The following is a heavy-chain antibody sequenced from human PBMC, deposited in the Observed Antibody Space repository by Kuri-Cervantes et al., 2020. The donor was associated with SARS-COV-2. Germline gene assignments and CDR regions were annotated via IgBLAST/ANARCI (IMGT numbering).Heavy chain of an antibody. CDR3: ASDIVPVGATYDVFDI. Sequence: GESLKISCAASGFTFSNAWMSWVRQAPGKGLEWVGRIKSKTDGGTTDYAAPVKGRFTISRDDSKNTLYLQMKSLRAEDTAVYYYASDIVPVGATYDVFDIWGQGTMVTVSS. V-gene: IGHV3-15*01. CDR1: GFTFSNAW. D-gene: IGHD1-26*01. CDR2: IKSKTDGGTT. J-gene: IGHJ3*02.